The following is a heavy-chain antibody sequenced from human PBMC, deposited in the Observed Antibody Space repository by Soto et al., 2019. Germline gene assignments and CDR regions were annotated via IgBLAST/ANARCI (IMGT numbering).Heavy chain of an antibody. D-gene: IGHD1-26*01. CDR3: ARASGSSYWFDP. J-gene: IGHJ5*02. Sequence: ASVKVSCKASGYTFTSYGISWVRQAPGQGLEWMGWISAYNGNTNYAQKLQGRVTMTTDTSTSTAYVELRSLRFVDTAVYYCARASGSSYWFDPWGQGTLVTVS. CDR1: GYTFTSYG. CDR2: ISAYNGNT. V-gene: IGHV1-18*01.